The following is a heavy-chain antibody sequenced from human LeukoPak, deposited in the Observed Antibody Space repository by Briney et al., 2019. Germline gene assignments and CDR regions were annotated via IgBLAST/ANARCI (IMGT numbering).Heavy chain of an antibody. V-gene: IGHV3-9*01. Sequence: PGRSLRLSCAASGFTFDDYAMHWVRQAPGKGLEWVSGISWNSGSIGYADSVKGRFTISRDNAKNSLYLQMNSLRVEDTAVYYCARWGGSGTFWDGFDIWGQGTMVTVSS. D-gene: IGHD3-10*01. CDR3: ARWGGSGTFWDGFDI. CDR1: GFTFDDYA. J-gene: IGHJ3*02. CDR2: ISWNSGSI.